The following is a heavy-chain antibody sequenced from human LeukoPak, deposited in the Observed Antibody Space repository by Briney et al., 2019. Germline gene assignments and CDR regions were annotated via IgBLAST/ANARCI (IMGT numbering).Heavy chain of an antibody. V-gene: IGHV3-30-3*01. CDR3: ASGYDFWSGFDDY. J-gene: IGHJ4*02. Sequence: GGSLRLSCAASGFTFSSYAMHWVRQAPGKGLEWVAVISYDGSNKYYADSVKGRFTISRDNSKNTLYLQMNSLRAEDTAVYYCASGYDFWSGFDDYWGQGTLVTVSS. CDR1: GFTFSSYA. CDR2: ISYDGSNK. D-gene: IGHD3-3*01.